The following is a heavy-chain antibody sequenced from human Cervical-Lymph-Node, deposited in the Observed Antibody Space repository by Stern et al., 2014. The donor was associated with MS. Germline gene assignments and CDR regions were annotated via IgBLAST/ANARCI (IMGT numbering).Heavy chain of an antibody. CDR3: AKAKAPIVVVPAAPGDY. V-gene: IGHV3-30*18. Sequence: VQLVESGGGVVQPGRSLRLSCAASGFTFSSYGMHWVRQAPGKGLEWVAVISYDGSNKYYADSVKGRFTISRDNSKNTRYLQMNSLRAEDTAVYYCAKAKAPIVVVPAAPGDYWGQGTLVTVSS. CDR1: GFTFSSYG. J-gene: IGHJ4*02. CDR2: ISYDGSNK. D-gene: IGHD2-2*01.